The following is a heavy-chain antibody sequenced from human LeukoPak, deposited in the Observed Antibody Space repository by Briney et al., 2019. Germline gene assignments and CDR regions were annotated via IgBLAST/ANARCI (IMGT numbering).Heavy chain of an antibody. D-gene: IGHD6-19*01. CDR1: GFTFSSST. CDR2: ISGSGGST. CDR3: AKDRLQWLAEFDP. V-gene: IGHV3-23*01. J-gene: IGHJ5*02. Sequence: GGSLRLSCAASGFTFSSSTMSWVRQAPGKGQEWVSAISGSGGSTYYADSVKGRFTISRDNSKNTLYLQMNSLRAEDTAVYYCAKDRLQWLAEFDPWGQGTLVTVSS.